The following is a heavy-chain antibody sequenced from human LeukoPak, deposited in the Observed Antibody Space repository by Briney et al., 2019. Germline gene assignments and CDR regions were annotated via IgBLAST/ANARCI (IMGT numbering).Heavy chain of an antibody. V-gene: IGHV1-18*01. D-gene: IGHD2-2*01. CDR3: ARVDIVVVPAASFDY. J-gene: IGHJ4*02. Sequence: ASVKVSCKASGYTFTSYGISWVRQAPGQGLEWMGWISAYNGNTNYAQKLQGRVTMTTDTSTSTAYMELRSLRSDDTAVYYCARVDIVVVPAASFDYWGQGTLVTVSS. CDR1: GYTFTSYG. CDR2: ISAYNGNT.